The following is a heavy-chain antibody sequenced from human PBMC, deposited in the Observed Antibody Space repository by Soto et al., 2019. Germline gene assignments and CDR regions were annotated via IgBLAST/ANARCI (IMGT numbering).Heavy chain of an antibody. CDR1: GYTSTSYW. Sequence: GESLKISCKGSGYTSTSYWISWVRQMPGKGLEWMGSIDPSDSYTNYSPSFQDHVTISADNSISTAYLQWSSLKASDTAIYYCGGWNSGSCSFTSGQGPLVTVSS. V-gene: IGHV5-10-1*01. CDR2: IDPSDSYT. D-gene: IGHD6-13*01. CDR3: GGWNSGSCSFT. J-gene: IGHJ5*02.